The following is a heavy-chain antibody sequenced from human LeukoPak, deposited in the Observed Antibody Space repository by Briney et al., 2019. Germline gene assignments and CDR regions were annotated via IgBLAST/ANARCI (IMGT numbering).Heavy chain of an antibody. V-gene: IGHV3-23*01. Sequence: RPGGSLRLSCAASRFTFSSYAMSWVRQAPGKGLEWVSGVSGNGAGTYYADSVKGRFTISRDNSKNTLYLQMNSLRAEDTAVYYCAKDRDPWHVAGYYDSSGYGSWGQGTLVTVSS. CDR1: RFTFSSYA. CDR3: AKDRDPWHVAGYYDSSGYGS. CDR2: VSGNGAGT. D-gene: IGHD3-22*01. J-gene: IGHJ4*02.